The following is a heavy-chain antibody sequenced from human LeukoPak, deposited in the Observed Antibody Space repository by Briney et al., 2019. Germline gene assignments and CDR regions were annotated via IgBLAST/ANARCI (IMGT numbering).Heavy chain of an antibody. Sequence: GGSLRLSCAASEFTFSSYWMSWVRQAPGKGLEWVAHINQGGSEKYYVDSVKGRFTISRDNAKNSLYLQMNSLRVEDTAVYYCARDGYSFGHDFDYWGQGTLVTVSS. CDR1: EFTFSSYW. D-gene: IGHD5-18*01. J-gene: IGHJ4*02. V-gene: IGHV3-7*01. CDR3: ARDGYSFGHDFDY. CDR2: INQGGSEK.